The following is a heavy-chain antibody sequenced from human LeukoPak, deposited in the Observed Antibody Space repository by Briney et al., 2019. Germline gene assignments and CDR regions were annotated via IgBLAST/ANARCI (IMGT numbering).Heavy chain of an antibody. CDR3: AGQQLVRLADAFDI. CDR2: IYSGGST. CDR1: GFTVSSNY. D-gene: IGHD6-13*01. V-gene: IGHV3-53*01. Sequence: PGGSLRLSCAASGFTVSSNYMSWVRQAPGKGLEWVSVIYSGGSTYYADSVKGRFTISRDNSKNTLYLQMNSPRAEDTAVYYCAGQQLVRLADAFDIWGQGTMVTVSS. J-gene: IGHJ3*02.